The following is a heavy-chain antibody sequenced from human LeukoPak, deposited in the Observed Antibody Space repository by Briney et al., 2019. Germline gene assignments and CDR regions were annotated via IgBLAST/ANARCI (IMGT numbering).Heavy chain of an antibody. J-gene: IGHJ4*02. CDR1: GFTFSSYG. CDR3: ARWDTMVRGETIDY. D-gene: IGHD3-10*01. V-gene: IGHV3-30*19. Sequence: GGSLRLSCAASGFTFSSYGMHWVRQAPGKGLEWVAVISYDGSNKYYADSVKGRFTIFRDNSKNTLYLQMNSLRAEDTAVYYCARWDTMVRGETIDYWGQGTLVTVSP. CDR2: ISYDGSNK.